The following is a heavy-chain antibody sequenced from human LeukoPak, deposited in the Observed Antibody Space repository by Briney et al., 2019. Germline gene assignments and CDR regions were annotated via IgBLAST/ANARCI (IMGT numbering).Heavy chain of an antibody. CDR3: ARVVGCGGDCYSGISDY. D-gene: IGHD2-21*02. J-gene: IGHJ4*02. CDR1: GYTFTSYA. Sequence: ASVKVSCKASGYTFTSYAMNWVRQAPGQGLEWMGWINTNTGNLTYAQGFTGRFVFSLDTSVSTAYLQISSLKAEDTAVYYCARVVGCGGDCYSGISDYWGQGTLVTVSS. V-gene: IGHV7-4-1*02. CDR2: INTNTGNL.